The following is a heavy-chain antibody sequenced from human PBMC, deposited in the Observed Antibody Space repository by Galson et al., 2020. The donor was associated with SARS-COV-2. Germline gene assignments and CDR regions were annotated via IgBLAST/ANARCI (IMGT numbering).Heavy chain of an antibody. CDR2: ISYDGSNK. D-gene: IGHD4-17*01. J-gene: IGHJ4*02. CDR1: GFTFSSYG. V-gene: IGHV3-30*03. CDR3: ARDADYGGNVFDY. Sequence: GESLQISCAASGFTFSSYGLHCVRQAPGKGLEWVAVISYDGSNKYYADSVKGRFTISRDKSKNTLYLQMNSLRAEDTAVYYCARDADYGGNVFDYWGQRTLVTVSS.